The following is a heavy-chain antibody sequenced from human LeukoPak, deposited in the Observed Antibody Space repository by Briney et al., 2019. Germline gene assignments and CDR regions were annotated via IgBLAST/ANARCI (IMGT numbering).Heavy chain of an antibody. V-gene: IGHV1-2*02. CDR1: GYTFTGYY. Sequence: ASVMVSCKASGYTFTGYYMHWVRQAPGQGLEWMGWINSYSGGTNYAQKFQGRVTMTRDMSISTAYMELNRLRSDDTAVYYCARSKIFEVGLTGIDYCGQGTLVTVSS. D-gene: IGHD3-3*01. CDR3: ARSKIFEVGLTGIDY. CDR2: INSYSGGT. J-gene: IGHJ4*02.